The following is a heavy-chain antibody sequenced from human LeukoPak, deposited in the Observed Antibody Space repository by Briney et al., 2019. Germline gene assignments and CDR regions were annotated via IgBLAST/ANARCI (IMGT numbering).Heavy chain of an antibody. V-gene: IGHV3-7*01. D-gene: IGHD1-26*01. CDR3: ARDRDYENSGSYYRY. Sequence: GGSLRLSCAASGFTFSSYAMSWVRQAPGKGLEWVANIKQDGSEKYYVDSVKGRFTISRDNAKNSLYLQMNSLRAEDTAVYYCARDRDYENSGSYYRYWGQGTLVTVSS. J-gene: IGHJ4*02. CDR1: GFTFSSYA. CDR2: IKQDGSEK.